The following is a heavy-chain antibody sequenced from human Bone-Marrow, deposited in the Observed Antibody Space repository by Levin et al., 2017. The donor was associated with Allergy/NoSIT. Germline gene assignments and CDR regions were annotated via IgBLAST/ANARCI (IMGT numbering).Heavy chain of an antibody. CDR1: GFSASDAR. J-gene: IGHJ4*02. Sequence: GGSLRLSCAASGFSASDARMHWLRQAPGKGLEWVDRIETKNNRSTRDYAAPVKGRFTISRDDSENTLYLQMKSLRIEDTAVYYCFTRMPTGGLKEDYWGQGTLVTVSS. CDR3: FTRMPTGGLKEDY. V-gene: IGHV3-15*04. D-gene: IGHD2-15*01. CDR2: IETKNNRSTR.